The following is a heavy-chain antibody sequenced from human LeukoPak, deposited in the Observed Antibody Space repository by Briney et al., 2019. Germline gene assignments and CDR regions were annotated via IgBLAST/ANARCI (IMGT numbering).Heavy chain of an antibody. V-gene: IGHV4-4*02. J-gene: IGHJ4*02. Sequence: SETLSLTCAVSGSSIYSTNWWSWVRQPPGKGLEWIAEVFHAGNINYNPSLKSRVTISIDKSKSQFSLKLSSMTAADTAVYYCARVRDGSRFDYWGQGTLVTVSS. CDR3: ARVRDGSRFDY. CDR2: VFHAGNI. D-gene: IGHD1-26*01. CDR1: GSSIYSTNW.